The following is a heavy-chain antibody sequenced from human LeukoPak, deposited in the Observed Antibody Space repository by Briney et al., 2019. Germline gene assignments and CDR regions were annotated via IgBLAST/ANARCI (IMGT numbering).Heavy chain of an antibody. J-gene: IGHJ4*02. CDR1: GFTFTNYA. CDR2: ISYDGGNK. D-gene: IGHD1-26*01. V-gene: IGHV3-30-3*01. CDR3: ARDISGSSSIDY. Sequence: GGSLRLSCAASGFTFTNYAMHWVRQAPGKGLEWVAVISYDGGNKYYADSVKGRFTVSRDNFKNMLYLQMNSLRADDTAVYYCARDISGSSSIDYWGQGTLVTVSS.